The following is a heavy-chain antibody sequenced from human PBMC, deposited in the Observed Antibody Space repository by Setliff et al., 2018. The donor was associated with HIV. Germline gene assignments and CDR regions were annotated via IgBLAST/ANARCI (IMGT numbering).Heavy chain of an antibody. CDR3: AYSMITFGGVFNWFDP. J-gene: IGHJ5*02. V-gene: IGHV1-46*01. CDR2: INPSGGST. CDR1: GYTFTSYY. Sequence: VASVKVSCKASGYTFTSYYMHWVRQAPGQGLEWMGIINPSGGSTSYAQKFQGRVTMTRDTSTSTVYMELSSLRSEDTAVYYCAYSMITFGGVFNWFDPWGQGTLVTVSS. D-gene: IGHD3-16*01.